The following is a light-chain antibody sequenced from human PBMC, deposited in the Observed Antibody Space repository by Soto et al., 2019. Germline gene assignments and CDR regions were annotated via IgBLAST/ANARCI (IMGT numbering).Light chain of an antibody. CDR1: SSNIGNNA. Sequence: QSVLTQPPSVSEAPRQRITISCSGSSSNIGNNAVNWYQQLPGKAPKLLIYYDDLLPSGVSDRFSGSKSGTSASLATSGPNSEEEADYSCAAGDDSLNGPVFGGGTKLPVL. V-gene: IGLV1-36*01. J-gene: IGLJ2*01. CDR3: AAGDDSLNGPV. CDR2: YDD.